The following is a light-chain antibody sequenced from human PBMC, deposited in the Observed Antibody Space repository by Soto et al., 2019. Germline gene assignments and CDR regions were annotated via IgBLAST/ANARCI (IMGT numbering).Light chain of an antibody. V-gene: IGLV2-23*02. CDR3: CSYAGNSFYV. Sequence: QSVLTQPASVSGSPGQSITISCTGTSSDVGSYNLVSWYQQHPGKAPKLIIYEVSKRPSGVSNRFSGSKSGNTASLTISWLQAEDEADYYCCSYAGNSFYVIGTGTKVTVL. CDR2: EVS. J-gene: IGLJ1*01. CDR1: SSDVGSYNL.